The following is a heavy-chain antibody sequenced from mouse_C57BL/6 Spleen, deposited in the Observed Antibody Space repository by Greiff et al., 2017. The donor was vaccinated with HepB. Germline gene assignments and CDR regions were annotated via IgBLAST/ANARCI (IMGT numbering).Heavy chain of an antibody. CDR3: RGGNYDAMDY. J-gene: IGHJ4*01. V-gene: IGHV1-15*01. CDR2: IDPETGGT. CDR1: GYTFTDYE. D-gene: IGHD2-1*01. Sequence: QVQLKQSGAELVRPGASVTLSCKASGYTFTDYEMHWVKQTPVHGLEWIGAIDPETGGTAYNQKFKGKAILTADKSSSTAYMELRSLTSEDSAVYYCRGGNYDAMDYWGQGTSVTVSS.